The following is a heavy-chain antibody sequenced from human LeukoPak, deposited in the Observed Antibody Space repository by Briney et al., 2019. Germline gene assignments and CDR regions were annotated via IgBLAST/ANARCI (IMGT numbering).Heavy chain of an antibody. CDR3: ARQYGSGWFPSYFDY. CDR2: INQSGST. V-gene: IGHV4-34*01. J-gene: IGHJ4*02. D-gene: IGHD6-19*01. CDR1: GGSFSGYY. Sequence: PSETLSLTCAVYGGSFSGYYWSWIRQPPGRGLEWIGEINQSGSTNYNPSLKSRVTISVDTSKNQISLKLSSVTAADTAVYYCARQYGSGWFPSYFDYWGQGTLVTVSS.